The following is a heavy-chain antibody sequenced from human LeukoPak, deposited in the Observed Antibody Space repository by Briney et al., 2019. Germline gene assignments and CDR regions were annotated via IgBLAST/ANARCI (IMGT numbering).Heavy chain of an antibody. V-gene: IGHV1-69*02. D-gene: IGHD2-21*01. J-gene: IGHJ5*02. Sequence: GASVKVSCKASGGTFSSYTISWVRQAPGQGLEWMGRIIPILGIANYAQKFQGRVTITADKSTSTAYMELSSLRSKDTAVYYCVRWGYCGGDCYPFDPWGQGTLVTVSS. CDR2: IIPILGIA. CDR3: VRWGYCGGDCYPFDP. CDR1: GGTFSSYT.